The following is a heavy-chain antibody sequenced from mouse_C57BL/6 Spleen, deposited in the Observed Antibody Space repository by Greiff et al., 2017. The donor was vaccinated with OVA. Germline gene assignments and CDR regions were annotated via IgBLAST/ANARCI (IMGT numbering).Heavy chain of an antibody. J-gene: IGHJ4*01. V-gene: IGHV1-69*01. CDR1: GYSFTSYW. D-gene: IGHD5-1-1*01. CDR3: ARLYTNTGYAMDY. Sequence: VQLQQPGAELVMPGASVKLSCKASGYSFTSYWMHWVKQRPGQGLEWIGEIDPSDSYTNYNQKFKGKSTLTVDKSSSTAYMQLSSLTSEDSAVYYCARLYTNTGYAMDYWGQGTSVTVSS. CDR2: IDPSDSYT.